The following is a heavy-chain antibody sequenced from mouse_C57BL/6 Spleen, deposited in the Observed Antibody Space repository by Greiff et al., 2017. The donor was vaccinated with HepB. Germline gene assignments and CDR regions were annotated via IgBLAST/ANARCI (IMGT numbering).Heavy chain of an antibody. CDR1: GYTFTSYW. V-gene: IGHV1-52*01. J-gene: IGHJ2*01. Sequence: QVQLQQPGAELVRPGSSVKLSCKASGYTFTSYWMHWVKQRPIQGLEWIGNIDPSDSETHYNQKFKDKATLTVDKSSSTAYMQLSSLTSEDSAVYYCARGTAQATSHFDDWGQGTTLTVSS. D-gene: IGHD3-2*02. CDR2: IDPSDSET. CDR3: ARGTAQATSHFDD.